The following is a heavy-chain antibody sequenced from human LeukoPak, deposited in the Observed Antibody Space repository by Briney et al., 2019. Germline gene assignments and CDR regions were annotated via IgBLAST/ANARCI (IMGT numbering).Heavy chain of an antibody. J-gene: IGHJ4*02. CDR3: ARGGEWRLAAY. CDR1: GYTFTVYY. Sequence: ASVTVSYKASGYTFTVYYMHWVRQAPGQGLEWMRWINPNSGGTNYAQKFPGSVTMTTDTSIRTAYMELSRLRSDDTAVYYCARGGEWRLAAYWGQGTLVTVSS. V-gene: IGHV1-2*02. D-gene: IGHD3-3*01. CDR2: INPNSGGT.